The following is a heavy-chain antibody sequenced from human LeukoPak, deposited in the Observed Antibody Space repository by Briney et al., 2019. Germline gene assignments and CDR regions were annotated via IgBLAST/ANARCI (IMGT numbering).Heavy chain of an antibody. CDR2: IYYSGST. D-gene: IGHD2-8*01. Sequence: PSETLSLTCIVSGGSISTYYWSWIRQPPGKGLEWIGYIYYSGSTNYSPSLQSRVTISVDTSRNQFSLRLISVTAADTAMYYCARSGTKTNGFDYWGQGTLVTVSS. J-gene: IGHJ4*02. CDR1: GGSISTYY. CDR3: ARSGTKTNGFDY. V-gene: IGHV4-59*01.